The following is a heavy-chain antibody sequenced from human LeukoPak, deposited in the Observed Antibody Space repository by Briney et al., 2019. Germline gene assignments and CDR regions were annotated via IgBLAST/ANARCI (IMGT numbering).Heavy chain of an antibody. CDR3: ARTADYSNYGPLDY. D-gene: IGHD4-11*01. CDR2: INSKGDST. J-gene: IGHJ4*02. V-gene: IGHV3-64*01. Sequence: GGSLRLSSAASGFTFSSHAMHWVRQAPGKGLESISVINSKGDSTHYANSVKDRFTIYRDNSKNTLYLQMGSLRAEDMAVYYCARTADYSNYGPLDYWGQGTLVTVSS. CDR1: GFTFSSHA.